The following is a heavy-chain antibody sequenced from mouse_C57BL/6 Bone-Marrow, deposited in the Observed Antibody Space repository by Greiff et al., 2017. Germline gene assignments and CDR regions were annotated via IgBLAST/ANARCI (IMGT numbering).Heavy chain of an antibody. V-gene: IGHV1-64*01. CDR1: GYTFTSYW. CDR3: AISKNYYGSSSYYAMDY. D-gene: IGHD1-1*01. CDR2: IHPNSGST. J-gene: IGHJ4*01. Sequence: VQLQQPGAELVKPGASVKLSCKASGYTFTSYWMHWVKQRPGQGLEWIGMIHPNSGSTNYNEKFKSKATLTVDKSSSTAYMQLSSLTSEDSAVYYCAISKNYYGSSSYYAMDYWGQETSVTVSS.